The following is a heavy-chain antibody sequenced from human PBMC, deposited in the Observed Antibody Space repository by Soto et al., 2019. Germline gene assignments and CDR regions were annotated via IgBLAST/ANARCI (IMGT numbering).Heavy chain of an antibody. Sequence: ASVKVSCKASGGTFSSYAISWVRQAPGQGLEWMGGIIPIFGTANYAQKFQGRVTITADESTSTAYMELSSLRSEDTAVYYCASTDPGTMVSQELPYYYYYYMDVWGKGTTVTVSS. CDR2: IIPIFGTA. CDR1: GGTFSSYA. D-gene: IGHD5-18*01. J-gene: IGHJ6*03. CDR3: ASTDPGTMVSQELPYYYYYYMDV. V-gene: IGHV1-69*13.